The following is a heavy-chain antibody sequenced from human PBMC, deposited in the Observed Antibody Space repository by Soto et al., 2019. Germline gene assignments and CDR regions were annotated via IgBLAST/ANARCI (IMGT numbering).Heavy chain of an antibody. J-gene: IGHJ3*02. V-gene: IGHV3-33*01. CDR3: AREVMGDLDAFDI. Sequence: GGSLRLSCAASGFTFSSYGMHWVRQAPGKGLEWVAVIWYDGSNKYYADSVKGRFTISRDNSKNTLYLQMNSLRAEDTAVYYCAREVMGDLDAFDIWGQGTMVTVSS. D-gene: IGHD3-16*01. CDR2: IWYDGSNK. CDR1: GFTFSSYG.